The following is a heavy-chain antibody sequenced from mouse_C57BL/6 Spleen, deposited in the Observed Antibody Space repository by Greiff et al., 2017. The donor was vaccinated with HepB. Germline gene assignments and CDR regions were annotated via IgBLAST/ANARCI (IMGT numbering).Heavy chain of an antibody. V-gene: IGHV5-17*01. D-gene: IGHD2-4*01. Sequence: EVKLVESGGGLVKPGGSLKLSCAASGFTFSDYGMHWVRQAPEKGLEWVAYISSGSSTIYYADTVKGRFTISRDNAKNTLFLQMTSLRSEDTAMYYCARPVDYDEGAWFAYWGQGTLVTVSA. CDR3: ARPVDYDEGAWFAY. CDR1: GFTFSDYG. J-gene: IGHJ3*01. CDR2: ISSGSSTI.